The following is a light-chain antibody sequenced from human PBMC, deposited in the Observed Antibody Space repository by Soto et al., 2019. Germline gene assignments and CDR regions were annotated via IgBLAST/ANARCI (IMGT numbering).Light chain of an antibody. Sequence: DIQMTQSPSALSASTGDRVTITCQASQDIRNYLNWHQQKPGKAPKLLIYDASKLQTGVPSRFRGSGSGTTFTFIISSLQPEDFAIYYCQQYDKLVTFGQGTKVEMK. CDR1: QDIRNY. J-gene: IGKJ1*01. CDR2: DAS. CDR3: QQYDKLVT. V-gene: IGKV1-33*01.